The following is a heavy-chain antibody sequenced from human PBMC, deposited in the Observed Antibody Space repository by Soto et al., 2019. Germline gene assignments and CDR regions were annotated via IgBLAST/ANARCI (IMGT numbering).Heavy chain of an antibody. Sequence: QITLKESGPTLVKPTQTLTLTCTFSGFSLSTSGVGVGWIRQPPGKALEWLALIYLDDDKRYSPSLKSRLIITKDTSKNQVVLTMTNMDPVDTATYYCAHSRRLSGYEYYYYYYAMDVWGQGTTVTVSS. D-gene: IGHD5-12*01. CDR3: AHSRRLSGYEYYYYYYAMDV. V-gene: IGHV2-5*02. J-gene: IGHJ6*02. CDR1: GFSLSTSGVG. CDR2: IYLDDDK.